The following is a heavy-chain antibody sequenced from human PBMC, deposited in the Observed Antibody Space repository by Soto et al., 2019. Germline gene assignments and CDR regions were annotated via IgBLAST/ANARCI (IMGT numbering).Heavy chain of an antibody. Sequence: HPGGSLRLSCAASGFTFSSYAMHWVRQAPGKGLEWVAVISYDGSNKYYADSVKGRFTISRDNSKNTLYLQMNSLRAEDTAVYYCARSPVDYGDYVYHFDYWGQGTLVTVSS. CDR2: ISYDGSNK. D-gene: IGHD4-17*01. CDR3: ARSPVDYGDYVYHFDY. V-gene: IGHV3-30-3*01. J-gene: IGHJ4*02. CDR1: GFTFSSYA.